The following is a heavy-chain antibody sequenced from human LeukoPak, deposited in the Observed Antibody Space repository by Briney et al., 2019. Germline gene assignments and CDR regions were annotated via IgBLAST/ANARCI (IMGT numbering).Heavy chain of an antibody. CDR2: INSDGSST. J-gene: IGHJ4*02. D-gene: IGHD3-9*01. CDR1: GFTFSSYW. Sequence: PGGSLRLSCAASGFTFSSYWMHWVRQAPGKGLVWVSRINSDGSSTSYADSVKGRFTISRDNAKNTLYLQMNSLRAEDTAVHYCARVGLTGYYGYYFDYWGQGTLVTVSS. CDR3: ARVGLTGYYGYYFDY. V-gene: IGHV3-74*01.